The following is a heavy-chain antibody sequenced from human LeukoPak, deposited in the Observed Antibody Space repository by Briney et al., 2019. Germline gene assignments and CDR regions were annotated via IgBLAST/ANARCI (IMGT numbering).Heavy chain of an antibody. CDR1: GFTFSSYA. J-gene: IGHJ4*02. D-gene: IGHD6-19*01. CDR2: ISYDGSNK. Sequence: PGGSLRLSCAASGFTFSSYAMHWVRQAPGKGLEWVAVISYDGSNKYYADPVKGRFTISRDNSKNTLYLQMNSLRAEDTAVYYCARDGYSSGWGDYWGQGTLVTVSS. CDR3: ARDGYSSGWGDY. V-gene: IGHV3-30*04.